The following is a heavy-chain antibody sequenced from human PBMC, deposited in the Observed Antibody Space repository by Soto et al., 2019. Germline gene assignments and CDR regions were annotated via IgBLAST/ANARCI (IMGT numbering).Heavy chain of an antibody. V-gene: IGHV3-30-3*01. Sequence: QVQLVESGGGVVQPGRSLRLSCAASGFTLSDFAMHWVRQAPGKGLEWVALISNDGGNEHYGDSVKGRFTISRDNSKHMLYLQVTSLRVEDTAVYHCARAAPGMDVWGQGTTVTVSS. CDR2: ISNDGGNE. CDR1: GFTLSDFA. J-gene: IGHJ6*02. CDR3: ARAAPGMDV.